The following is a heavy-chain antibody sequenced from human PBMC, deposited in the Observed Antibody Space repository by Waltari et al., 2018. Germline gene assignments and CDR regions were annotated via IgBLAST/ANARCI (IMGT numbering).Heavy chain of an antibody. CDR2: IYYSGST. Sequence: QVQLQESGPGLVKPSETLSLTCTVSGGSISSYYWSWIRPPPGKGLEWIGYIYYSGSTNYNPSLKSRVTISVDTSKNQFSLKLSSVTAADTAVYYCARGQQLDSRGSYFDYWGQGTLVTVSS. V-gene: IGHV4-59*01. CDR3: ARGQQLDSRGSYFDY. CDR1: GGSISSYY. D-gene: IGHD6-13*01. J-gene: IGHJ4*02.